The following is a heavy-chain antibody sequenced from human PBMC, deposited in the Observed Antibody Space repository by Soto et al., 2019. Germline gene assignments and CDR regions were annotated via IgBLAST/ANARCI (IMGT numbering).Heavy chain of an antibody. CDR2: IDHSGGST. Sequence: EVQLLESGGGLVQPGGYLRLSCAASGFTFSNYAMSWVRQAPGKGLEWVSGIDHSGGSTYYADSVKGRFTISRDNSKNTLYLQTNSLRAEDTAVYYCANLYSSGGKEWFDPWGQGALVSVSS. V-gene: IGHV3-23*01. J-gene: IGHJ5*02. CDR3: ANLYSSGGKEWFDP. CDR1: GFTFSNYA. D-gene: IGHD6-19*01.